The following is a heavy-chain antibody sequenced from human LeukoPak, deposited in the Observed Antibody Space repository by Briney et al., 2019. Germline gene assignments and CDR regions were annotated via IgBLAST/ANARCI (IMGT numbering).Heavy chain of an antibody. D-gene: IGHD3-9*01. CDR2: IIPIFGTA. CDR3: AGGDYDILTGDYYYYGMDV. Sequence: SVKVSCKASGGTFSSYAISWVRQAPGQGLEWVGGIIPIFGTANYAQKFQGRVTITADEPTSTAYMELSSLRSEDTAVYYCAGGDYDILTGDYYYYGMDVWGKGTTVTVSS. J-gene: IGHJ6*04. V-gene: IGHV1-69*13. CDR1: GGTFSSYA.